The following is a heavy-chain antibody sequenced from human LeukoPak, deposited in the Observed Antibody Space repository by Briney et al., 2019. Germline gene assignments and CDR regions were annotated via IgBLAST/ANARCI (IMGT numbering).Heavy chain of an antibody. D-gene: IGHD6-13*01. CDR3: AKSGSTSWYLDY. J-gene: IGHJ4*02. CDR2: ISGSGDNNDNT. CDR1: GFTFSTYA. V-gene: IGHV3-23*01. Sequence: GGSLRLSCAASGFTFSTYAMSWVRQAPGKGLEWVSAISGSGDNNDNTYYADSVKGQFTISRDNSKNTLYLQMSSLRAKDAAVYYCAKSGSTSWYLDYWGQGTLVTVSS.